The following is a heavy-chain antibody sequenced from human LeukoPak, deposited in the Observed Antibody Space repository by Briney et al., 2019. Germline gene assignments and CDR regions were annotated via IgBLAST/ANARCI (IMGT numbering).Heavy chain of an antibody. J-gene: IGHJ4*02. Sequence: GGSLRLSCAASGFTVRNNYMSWVRRAPGKGLEWVSVIYSGGSTYYADSVKGRFTISRDNSKNTLYLQMNSLRTEDTAVYYCARERHDSFDSWGQGTLVTVSS. V-gene: IGHV3-66*01. D-gene: IGHD3-22*01. CDR3: ARERHDSFDS. CDR2: IYSGGST. CDR1: GFTVRNNY.